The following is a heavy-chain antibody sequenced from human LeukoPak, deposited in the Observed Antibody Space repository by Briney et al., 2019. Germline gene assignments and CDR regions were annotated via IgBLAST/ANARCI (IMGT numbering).Heavy chain of an antibody. V-gene: IGHV1-69*13. CDR3: VVAYCGGDCIYYFDY. CDR1: GGTFSSYA. Sequence: ASVKVSCKASGGTFSSYAISWVRQAPGQGLEWMGGIIPIFGTANYAQKFQGRVAIIADESTSTAYMELSSLRSEDTAVYYCVVAYCGGDCIYYFDYWGQGTQVTVSS. D-gene: IGHD2-21*02. J-gene: IGHJ4*02. CDR2: IIPIFGTA.